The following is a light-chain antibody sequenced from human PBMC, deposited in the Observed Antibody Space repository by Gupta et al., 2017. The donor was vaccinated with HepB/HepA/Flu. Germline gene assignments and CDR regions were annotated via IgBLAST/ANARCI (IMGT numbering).Light chain of an antibody. CDR2: RDN. CDR3: DSADSSGTHYV. CDR1: ELPKQY. Sequence: SYALTQPPSVSVSPGPTARITCSGDELPKQYANWYQQKPGQAPVLVMYRDNERPSGIPERFSGSSSVTGGTLTTSGVQAEDEADYYCDSADSSGTHYVFGTGTKLTVL. J-gene: IGLJ1*01. V-gene: IGLV3-25*03.